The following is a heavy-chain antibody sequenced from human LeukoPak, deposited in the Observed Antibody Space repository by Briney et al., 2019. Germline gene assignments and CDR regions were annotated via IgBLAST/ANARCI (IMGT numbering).Heavy chain of an antibody. J-gene: IGHJ4*02. D-gene: IGHD2-8*02. Sequence: GGSLRLSCAASGFTFSSYGMHWVRQAPGKGLEWVAVISYDGSNKYYADSVKGRFTISRDNSKNTLYLQMNSLRAEDTAVYYCATYRQVLLPFESWGQGTLVTVSS. CDR2: ISYDGSNK. CDR3: ATYRQVLLPFES. V-gene: IGHV3-30*03. CDR1: GFTFSSYG.